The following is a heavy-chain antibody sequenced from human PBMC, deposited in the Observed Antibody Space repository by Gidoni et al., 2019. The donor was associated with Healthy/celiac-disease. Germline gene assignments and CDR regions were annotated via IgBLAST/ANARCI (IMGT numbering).Heavy chain of an antibody. Sequence: QVQLQESGPELVKPSQTLSLTCTVSGGSISSGDYYWSWIRQPPGKGLEWIGYIYYSGSTYYNPSLKSRVTISVDTSKNQFSLKLSSVTAADTAVYYCARATSSSSIPDYYGMDVWGQGTTVTVSS. D-gene: IGHD6-6*01. CDR3: ARATSSSSIPDYYGMDV. CDR1: GGSISSGDYY. V-gene: IGHV4-30-4*01. CDR2: IYYSGST. J-gene: IGHJ6*02.